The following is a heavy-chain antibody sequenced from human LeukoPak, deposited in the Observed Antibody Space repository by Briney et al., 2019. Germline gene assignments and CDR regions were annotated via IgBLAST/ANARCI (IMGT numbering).Heavy chain of an antibody. Sequence: PGGSLRLSCAASVFPLSDYYMSWPPQSRGRGLGWVSYISSSGSTIYYAHCVKGRFPISRDNAKNSLYLQMNRLRAEDTAVYYCARDLDDAYYFDYWGQGTLVTVSS. CDR1: VFPLSDYY. CDR2: ISSSGSTI. V-gene: IGHV3-11*01. CDR3: ARDLDDAYYFDY. D-gene: IGHD1-1*01. J-gene: IGHJ4*02.